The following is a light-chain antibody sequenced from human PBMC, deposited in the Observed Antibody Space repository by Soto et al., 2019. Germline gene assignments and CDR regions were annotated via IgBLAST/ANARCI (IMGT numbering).Light chain of an antibody. J-gene: IGKJ5*01. CDR1: QSVRSK. CDR2: DAS. Sequence: EIVMTPSPATLSVSPGERATLSGSASQSVRSKLAWYQQKPGQAPRLLIYDASTRATGIPARFSGSGSGTEFTLTISSLQSEDFAVYYCQQYNNWPPITFGQGTRLEIK. V-gene: IGKV3-15*01. CDR3: QQYNNWPPIT.